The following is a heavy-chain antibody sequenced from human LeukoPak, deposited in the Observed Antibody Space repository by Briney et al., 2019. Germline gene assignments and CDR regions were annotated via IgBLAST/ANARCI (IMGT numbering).Heavy chain of an antibody. CDR2: ISGSGGNS. V-gene: IGHV3-23*01. D-gene: IGHD3-3*01. CDR3: AKDSDFWSGYPPDY. Sequence: GGSLRLSCAASGFPFSSYAMSWVRQAPGKGLEWVSAISGSGGNSNYADSVRGRFTISRDNPKNTLSLQMNSLRVEDTAVYYCAKDSDFWSGYPPDYWGQGTLVTVSS. CDR1: GFPFSSYA. J-gene: IGHJ4*02.